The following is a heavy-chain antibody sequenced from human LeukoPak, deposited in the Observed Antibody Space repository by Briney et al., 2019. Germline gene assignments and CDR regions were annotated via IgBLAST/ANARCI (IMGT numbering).Heavy chain of an antibody. Sequence: GGSLRHSCAASGFTFSDYYMSWVRQAPGKGLEWVSAISGSGGSTYYADSVKGRFTISRDNSKNALYLQMNSLRAEDTAVYYCAKDQIQVVASYYFDYWGQGTLVTVSS. V-gene: IGHV3-23*01. D-gene: IGHD2-2*01. CDR1: GFTFSDYY. CDR2: ISGSGGST. J-gene: IGHJ4*02. CDR3: AKDQIQVVASYYFDY.